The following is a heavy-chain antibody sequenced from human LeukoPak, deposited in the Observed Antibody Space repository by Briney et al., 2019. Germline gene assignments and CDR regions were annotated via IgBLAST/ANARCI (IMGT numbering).Heavy chain of an antibody. CDR2: ISWNSGSI. J-gene: IGHJ4*02. D-gene: IGHD5-12*01. Sequence: GRSLRLSCAASGFTFDDYAMHRVRQAPGKGLEWVSGISWNSGSIGYADSVKGRFTISRDNAKNSLYLQMNSLRAEDTALYYCAKDIGGYSGYDSYPDYWGQGTLVTVSS. CDR1: GFTFDDYA. CDR3: AKDIGGYSGYDSYPDY. V-gene: IGHV3-9*01.